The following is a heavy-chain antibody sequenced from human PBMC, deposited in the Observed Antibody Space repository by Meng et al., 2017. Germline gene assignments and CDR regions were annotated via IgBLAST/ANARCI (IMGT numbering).Heavy chain of an antibody. D-gene: IGHD3-10*01. CDR1: GFIFSSYA. V-gene: IGHV3-30*04. CDR3: ARGRRRGVIITGFGSVGGAVDY. CDR2: ISYDGSNK. J-gene: IGHJ4*02. Sequence: GGSLRLSCAASGFIFSSYAMHWVRQAPGKGLEWVAVISYDGSNKYYADSVKGRFTISRDNSKNTLYLQMNSLRAEDTAVYYCARGRRRGVIITGFGSVGGAVDYWGQGTLVTVSS.